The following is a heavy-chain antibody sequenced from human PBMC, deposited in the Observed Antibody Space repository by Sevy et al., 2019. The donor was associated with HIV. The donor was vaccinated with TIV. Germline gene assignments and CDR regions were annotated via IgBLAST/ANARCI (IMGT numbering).Heavy chain of an antibody. CDR2: IYYSGST. Sequence: SETLSLTCTVSGGSISSSSYYWGWIRQPPGKGLEWIGSIYYSGSTYYNPSLKSRVTISVDTSKNQFSLKLSSVTAADTAVYYCARLRIRWAFDVWGQGTMVTVSS. CDR3: ARLRIRWAFDV. V-gene: IGHV4-39*01. D-gene: IGHD4-17*01. CDR1: GGSISSSSYY. J-gene: IGHJ3*01.